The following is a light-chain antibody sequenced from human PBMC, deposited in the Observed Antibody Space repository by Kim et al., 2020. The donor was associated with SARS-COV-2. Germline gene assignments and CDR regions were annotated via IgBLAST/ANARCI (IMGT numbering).Light chain of an antibody. V-gene: IGKV3-20*01. CDR3: QQYGSSPYT. CDR1: QSVSSSY. Sequence: LPPVERATHSCLASQSVSSSYLAWYQQKPGQAPRLLIYGASSRATGIPDRFSGSGSGTDFTLTISRLEPEDFAVYYCQQYGSSPYTFGQGTKLEI. J-gene: IGKJ2*01. CDR2: GAS.